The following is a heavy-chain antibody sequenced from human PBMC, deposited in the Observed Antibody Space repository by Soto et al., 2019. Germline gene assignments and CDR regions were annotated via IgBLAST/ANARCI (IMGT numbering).Heavy chain of an antibody. V-gene: IGHV3-13*01. D-gene: IGHD3-3*01. CDR3: ARGGLGYDFWSGYSTHIDY. CDR2: IGTAGDT. J-gene: IGHJ4*02. Sequence: EVQLVESGGGLVQPGGSLRLSCAASGFTFSSYDMHWVRQATGKGLEWVSAIGTAGDTYYPGSVKGRFTISRENAKNSLYLQMNSLRAGDTAVYYCARGGLGYDFWSGYSTHIDYWGQGTLVTVSS. CDR1: GFTFSSYD.